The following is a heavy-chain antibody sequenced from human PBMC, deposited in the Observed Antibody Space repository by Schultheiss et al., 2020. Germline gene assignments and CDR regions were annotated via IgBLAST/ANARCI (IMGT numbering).Heavy chain of an antibody. CDR3: AKDTRSIAVAGTSYAFDI. CDR2: IIPILGIA. Sequence: SVKVSCKASGGTFSSYAISWVRQAPGQGLEWMGRIIPILGIANYAQKFQGRVTITADKSTSTAYMELSSLRSEDTAVYYCAKDTRSIAVAGTSYAFDIWGQVTTVTV. D-gene: IGHD6-19*01. CDR1: GGTFSSYA. V-gene: IGHV1-69*04. J-gene: IGHJ3*02.